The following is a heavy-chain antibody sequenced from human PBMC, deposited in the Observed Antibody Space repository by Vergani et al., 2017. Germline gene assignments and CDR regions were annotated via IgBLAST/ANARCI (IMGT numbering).Heavy chain of an antibody. J-gene: IGHJ4*02. CDR2: IYYSGST. V-gene: IGHV4-59*01. CDR1: GGPISSYY. D-gene: IGHD3-3*01. CDR3: AGVASSDFWSGYPERYLDY. Sequence: QVQLQESGPGLVKPSETLSPTCTVSGGPISSYYWSWIRQPPGKGLEWIGYIYYSGSTNYNPSLKSRVTISVDTSKNQFSLKLSSVTAADTAVYYCAGVASSDFWSGYPERYLDYWGQGTLVTVSS.